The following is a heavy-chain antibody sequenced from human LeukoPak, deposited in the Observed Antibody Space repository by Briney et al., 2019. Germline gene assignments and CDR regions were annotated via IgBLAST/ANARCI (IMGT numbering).Heavy chain of an antibody. V-gene: IGHV1-18*01. Sequence: GASVKVSCKASGYTFTSYGISWVRQAPGQGLEWMGWISAYNGNTNYAQKLQGRVTMTTDTSTSTAYMELRSLRSDDTAVYYCARGGGADILTGYPMVVDYWGQGTLVTVSS. CDR3: ARGGGADILTGYPMVVDY. D-gene: IGHD3-9*01. J-gene: IGHJ4*02. CDR2: ISAYNGNT. CDR1: GYTFTSYG.